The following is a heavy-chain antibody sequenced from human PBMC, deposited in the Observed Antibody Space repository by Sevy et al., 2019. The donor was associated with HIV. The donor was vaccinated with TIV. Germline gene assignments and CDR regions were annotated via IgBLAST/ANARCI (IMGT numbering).Heavy chain of an antibody. CDR3: VRDRTTGNFDGLNGSLRYFDLDV. V-gene: IGHV1-2*02. Sequence: ASVKVSCKASGYTFSGYYIHWVRQAPGQGLEWMGWINPNSGITDYAPKFQGRVTLTAETSINTAYVEVARLTSDETALYFCVRDRTTGNFDGLNGSLRYFDLDVWGQGTTVTVSS. D-gene: IGHD1-1*01. CDR2: INPNSGIT. J-gene: IGHJ6*02. CDR1: GYTFSGYY.